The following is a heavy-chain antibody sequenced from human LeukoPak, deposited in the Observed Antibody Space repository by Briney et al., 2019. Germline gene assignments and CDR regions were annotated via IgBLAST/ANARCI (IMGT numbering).Heavy chain of an antibody. Sequence: PGGSLRLSCAASGFNFSRYWMHWVRQAPGKGLVWVSRISSDGSITTYADSVRGRFTISRDNAKNTLYLQMNSLRAEDTAVYYCARPYDSSDYYAFDIWGQGTMVTVSS. CDR1: GFNFSRYW. CDR3: ARPYDSSDYYAFDI. CDR2: ISSDGSIT. D-gene: IGHD3-22*01. J-gene: IGHJ3*02. V-gene: IGHV3-74*01.